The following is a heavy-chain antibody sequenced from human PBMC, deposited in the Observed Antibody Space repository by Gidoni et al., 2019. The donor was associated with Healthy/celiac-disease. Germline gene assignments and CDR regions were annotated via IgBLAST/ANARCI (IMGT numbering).Heavy chain of an antibody. CDR2: ISSNGGST. CDR3: ARVWERGVFDY. Sequence: EVQLVESGGGLVQPGGSLRLSCAASGFTFSSYSMHWVRQAPGKGLEYVSAISSNGGSTYYANYVKGRFTIYRDNSKNTLYLKMGSLRAEDMAVYYCARVWERGVFDYWGQGTLVTVSS. D-gene: IGHD1-26*01. CDR1: GFTFSSYS. V-gene: IGHV3-64*01. J-gene: IGHJ4*02.